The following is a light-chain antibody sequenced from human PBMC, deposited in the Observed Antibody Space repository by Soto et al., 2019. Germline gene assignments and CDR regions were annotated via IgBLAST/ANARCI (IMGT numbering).Light chain of an antibody. V-gene: IGKV1-9*01. CDR2: TAS. Sequence: DIQLTQSPSFLSASVGDRVTITCRASQGISSYLAWYQQKPWKAPKLLIYTASTLQSGVPSRFSGSGSGTEFTLTISSLQPEDFATYYCQQVNSYPLTFGGGTKVEIK. J-gene: IGKJ4*01. CDR1: QGISSY. CDR3: QQVNSYPLT.